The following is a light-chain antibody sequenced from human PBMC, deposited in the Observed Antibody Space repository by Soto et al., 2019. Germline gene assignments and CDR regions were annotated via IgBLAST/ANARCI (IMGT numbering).Light chain of an antibody. V-gene: IGLV1-40*01. CDR2: GNS. CDR1: TSNIGAGYD. CDR3: QSYDSSLSGSRV. J-gene: IGLJ1*01. Sequence: QAVVTQPPSASGTPGQRVTISCSGSTSNIGAGYDVHWYQQLPGTAPKLLIYGNSNRPSGVPDRFSGSKSGTSASLAITGLQAEDEADYYCQSYDSSLSGSRVFGTGTKLTVL.